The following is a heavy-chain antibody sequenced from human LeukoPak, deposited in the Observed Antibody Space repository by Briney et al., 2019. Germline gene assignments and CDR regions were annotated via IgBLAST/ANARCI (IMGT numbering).Heavy chain of an antibody. D-gene: IGHD3-16*01. CDR3: ARDLSAFPDAFDI. J-gene: IGHJ3*02. CDR2: IYYSGST. V-gene: IGHV4-39*07. Sequence: SQTLSLTCTVSGGSISSSSYYWGWIRQPPGKGLEWIGSIYYSGSTYYNPSLKSRVTISVDTSKNQFSLKLSSVTAADTAVYYCARDLSAFPDAFDIWGQGTMVTVSS. CDR1: GGSISSSSYY.